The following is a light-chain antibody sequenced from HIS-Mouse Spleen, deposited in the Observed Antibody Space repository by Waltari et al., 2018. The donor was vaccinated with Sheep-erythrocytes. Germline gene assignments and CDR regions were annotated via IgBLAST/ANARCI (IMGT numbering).Light chain of an antibody. CDR3: CSYAGSSTFVV. Sequence: QSALTQPASVSGSPGQSITISCPGTSSDVGSHNLVSWYHQHPVKAPKLMIYEGSKRPSGVSNRFSGSKSGNTASLTISGLQAEDEADYYCCSYAGSSTFVVFGGGTKLTVL. CDR2: EGS. J-gene: IGLJ2*01. CDR1: SSDVGSHNL. V-gene: IGLV2-23*01.